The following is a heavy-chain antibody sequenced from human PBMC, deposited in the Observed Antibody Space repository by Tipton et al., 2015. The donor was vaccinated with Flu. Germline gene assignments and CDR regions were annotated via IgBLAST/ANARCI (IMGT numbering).Heavy chain of an antibody. CDR3: ARAESGFSGAFDY. CDR2: IDPNSGGT. D-gene: IGHD5-12*01. Sequence: VQLVQSGAEVKKPGASVKVSCKASAYTFTGYYMHWVRQAPGQGLEWMGRIDPNSGGTNYAQKFQGRVTMTRDTSISTAYMELTGLRFDDPAVYYCARAESGFSGAFDYWGQGTLVTVSS. J-gene: IGHJ4*02. CDR1: AYTFTGYY. V-gene: IGHV1-2*06.